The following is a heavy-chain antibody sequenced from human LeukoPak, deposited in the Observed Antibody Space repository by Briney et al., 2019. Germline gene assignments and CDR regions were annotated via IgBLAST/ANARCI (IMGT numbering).Heavy chain of an antibody. CDR2: INPGSGTT. CDR1: GYTFTSQY. J-gene: IGHJ3*02. V-gene: IGHV1-46*01. Sequence: ASVKVPYKASGYTFTSQYPHWMRQAPGQGLEWKGIINPGSGTTTYVQKFQGRVTMTRDTPTTTVYMELSSLRPDDTAVYYCAREIACSGTYRAFDIWGHGTKVTVSS. D-gene: IGHD3-10*02. CDR3: AREIACSGTYRAFDI.